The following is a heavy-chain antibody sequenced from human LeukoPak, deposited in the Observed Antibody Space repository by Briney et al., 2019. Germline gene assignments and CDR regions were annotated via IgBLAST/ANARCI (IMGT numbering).Heavy chain of an antibody. J-gene: IGHJ4*02. D-gene: IGHD2-8*01. CDR1: GFTFSSYA. V-gene: IGHV3-23*01. CDR3: AKPIVLLVYAADY. CDR2: VTGSGGNT. Sequence: GGSLRLSCAASGFTFSSYAMSWVRQAPGKGLEWVSAVTGSGGNTYYVDSVKGRFTISRDNSKNTLYLQMNSLKAEDTAIYYCAKPIVLLVYAADYWGQGTLVTVSS.